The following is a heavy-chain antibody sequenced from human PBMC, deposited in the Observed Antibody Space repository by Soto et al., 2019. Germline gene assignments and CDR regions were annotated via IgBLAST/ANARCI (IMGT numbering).Heavy chain of an antibody. V-gene: IGHV4-31*03. CDR3: VAYSRDYFPYY. CDR2: TYYTGNT. CDR1: GGSISSGGYY. Sequence: QVQLQESGPGLVKRSQTRSLTCTVPGGSISSGGYYWSGIRQHPGKGLEWIGNTYYTGNTYYNPSLKSRVSISIFTSKDQSAQKLHAVCAADPAVYYCVAYSRDYFPYYWGQGALVAVLS. D-gene: IGHD3-22*01. J-gene: IGHJ4*02.